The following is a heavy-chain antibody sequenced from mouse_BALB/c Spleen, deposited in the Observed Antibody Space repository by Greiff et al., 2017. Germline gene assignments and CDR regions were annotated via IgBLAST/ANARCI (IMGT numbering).Heavy chain of an antibody. Sequence: EVKVVESGGGLVQPKGSLKLSCAASGFTFNTYAMNWVRQAPGKGLEWVARIRSKSNNYATYYADSVKDRFTISRDDSQSMLYLQMNNLKTEDTAMYYCVRWLQKSIMDYWGQGTSVTVSS. CDR2: IRSKSNNYAT. J-gene: IGHJ4*01. V-gene: IGHV10-1*02. CDR1: GFTFNTYA. D-gene: IGHD2-2*01. CDR3: VRWLQKSIMDY.